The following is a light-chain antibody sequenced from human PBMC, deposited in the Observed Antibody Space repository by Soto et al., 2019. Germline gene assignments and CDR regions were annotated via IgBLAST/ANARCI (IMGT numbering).Light chain of an antibody. CDR1: QSVTTY. J-gene: IGKJ2*01. V-gene: IGKV3-11*01. CDR2: DVS. CDR3: QQRSNWPPGYS. Sequence: ETVLTQSPATLSLSPGERATLSCRASQSVTTYLAWYQQKPGQAPRLLIYDVSNRATGIPARFSGSGSGTDFTLTISCLEPEDFAVYYCQQRSNWPPGYSFGQGTKLEIK.